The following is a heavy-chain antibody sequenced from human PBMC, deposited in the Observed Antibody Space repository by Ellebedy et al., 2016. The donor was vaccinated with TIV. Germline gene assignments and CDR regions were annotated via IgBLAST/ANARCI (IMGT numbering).Heavy chain of an antibody. J-gene: IGHJ4*02. V-gene: IGHV1-46*01. CDR3: ARYHSSGDDY. Sequence: ASVKVSXXASGYRLSRYYIHWMRQAPGRGLEWMGVIDPSNGGTSYSQKFQGRLLVTTDTPTSTVYMDLSSLRFDDTAMYYCARYHSSGDDYWGQGTLVTVSS. D-gene: IGHD3-22*01. CDR1: GYRLSRYY. CDR2: IDPSNGGT.